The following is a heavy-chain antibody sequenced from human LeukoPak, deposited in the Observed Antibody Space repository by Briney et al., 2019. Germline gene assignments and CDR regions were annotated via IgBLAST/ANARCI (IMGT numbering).Heavy chain of an antibody. Sequence: VITFYAYSVKRRFTISRENAKNCLYVQMNSLRAEDTALYYCARTGGNYYDSSGLMKYFDYWGQGTLVTVSS. CDR3: ARTGGNYYDSSGLMKYFDY. V-gene: IGHV3-20*03. D-gene: IGHD3-22*01. J-gene: IGHJ4*02. CDR2: VIT.